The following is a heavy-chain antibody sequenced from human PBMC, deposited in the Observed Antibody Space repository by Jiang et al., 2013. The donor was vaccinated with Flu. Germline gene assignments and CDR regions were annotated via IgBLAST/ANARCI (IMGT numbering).Heavy chain of an antibody. CDR3: ARVATVTTWFDY. CDR2: INPSGGST. CDR1: GYTFTSYY. V-gene: IGHV1-46*01. J-gene: IGHJ4*02. D-gene: IGHD4-17*01. Sequence: GAEVKKPGASVKVSRKASGYTFTSYYMHWVRQAPGQGLEWMGIINPSGGSTSYAQKFQGRVTMTRDTSTSTVYMELSSLRSEDTAVYYCARVATVTTWFDYWGQGTLVTVSS.